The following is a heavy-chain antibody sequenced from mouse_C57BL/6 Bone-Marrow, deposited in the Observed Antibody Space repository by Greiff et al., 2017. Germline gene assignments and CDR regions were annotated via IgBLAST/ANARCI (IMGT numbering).Heavy chain of an antibody. Sequence: EVQLVESGGGLVKPGGSLKLSCAASGFTFSSYAMSWVRQTPEKRLEWVATISDGGSYTYYPDNVKGRFTISRDNAKNTLYLQMSHLKSEDTAMYYCAREAGKAMDYWGQGTSVTVSS. CDR1: GFTFSSYA. J-gene: IGHJ4*01. V-gene: IGHV5-4*01. CDR3: AREAGKAMDY. CDR2: ISDGGSYT. D-gene: IGHD4-1*01.